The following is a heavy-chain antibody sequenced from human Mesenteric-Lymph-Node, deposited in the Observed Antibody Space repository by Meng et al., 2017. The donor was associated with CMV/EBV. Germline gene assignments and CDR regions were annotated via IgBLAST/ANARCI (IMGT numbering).Heavy chain of an antibody. CDR3: AHSSGIAAAGPFYFDY. CDR1: GFSLSTSGVG. V-gene: IGHV2-5*02. CDR2: IYWDDDK. D-gene: IGHD6-13*01. Sequence: QITLKESGPTLVKPTQNLTPTCTFSGFSLSTSGVGVGWIRQPPGKALEWLALIYWDDDKRSSPSLKSRLTITKDTSKNQVVLTMTNMDPVDTATYYCAHSSGIAAAGPFYFDYWGQGTLVTVSS. J-gene: IGHJ4*02.